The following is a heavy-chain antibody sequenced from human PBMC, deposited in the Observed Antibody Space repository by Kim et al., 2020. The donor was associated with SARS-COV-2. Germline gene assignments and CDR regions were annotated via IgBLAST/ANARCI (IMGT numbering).Heavy chain of an antibody. D-gene: IGHD4-17*01. CDR1: GGFIGRSSYY. J-gene: IGHJ4*01. V-gene: IGHV4-39*01. CDR3: ARTRGVTTVSNPFDF. Sequence: SETLSLTCTVSGGFIGRSSYYWGWIRQPPGKGLEWIGSIYHSGTTYYKSSLEGRIAISVDTSENQFSLNLRSVTAADTAVYYCARTRGVTTVSNPFDFWG. CDR2: IYHSGTT.